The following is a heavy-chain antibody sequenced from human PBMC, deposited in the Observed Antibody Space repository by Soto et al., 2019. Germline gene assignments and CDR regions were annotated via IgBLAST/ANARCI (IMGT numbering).Heavy chain of an antibody. V-gene: IGHV1-69*06. Sequence: SVKVSCKASGGTFGSDAITWVRQAPGQGLEWVVRIIPIFGTTNYAQNLRGRVTISADKSTLTSYMELHSLTSDDAALYYCARDRTDSGYYTSIGPWGQGTLVTVSS. CDR2: IIPIFGTT. D-gene: IGHD3-22*01. J-gene: IGHJ5*02. CDR1: GGTFGSDA. CDR3: ARDRTDSGYYTSIGP.